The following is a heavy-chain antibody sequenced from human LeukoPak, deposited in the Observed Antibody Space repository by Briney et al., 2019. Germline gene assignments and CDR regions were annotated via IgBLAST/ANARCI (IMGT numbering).Heavy chain of an antibody. D-gene: IGHD5-24*01. Sequence: GSSLQISCKGSGYSFTTYWIGWVRQMPGKGLEWMGIIYPGDSDSRYSPSFQGQVTISADKSISTAYLQWSSLKAADTAMYYCARHLAVEMAAVDYWGQGTLVTVSS. J-gene: IGHJ4*02. V-gene: IGHV5-51*01. CDR3: ARHLAVEMAAVDY. CDR2: IYPGDSDS. CDR1: GYSFTTYW.